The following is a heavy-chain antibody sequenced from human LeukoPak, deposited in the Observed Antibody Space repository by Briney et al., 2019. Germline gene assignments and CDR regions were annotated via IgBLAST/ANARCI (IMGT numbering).Heavy chain of an antibody. V-gene: IGHV1-69*01. D-gene: IGHD2-15*01. J-gene: IGHJ4*02. CDR1: GGTFSSYA. CDR3: ARAVLSYCSGGSCPYFDY. CDR2: IIPIFGTA. Sequence: SVKVSCKASGGTFSSYAISWVRQAPGQGLEWMGGIIPIFGTANYAQKFQGRVTITADESTSTAYMELSSLRSEDTAVYYCARAVLSYCSGGSCPYFDYWGQGTLVTVSS.